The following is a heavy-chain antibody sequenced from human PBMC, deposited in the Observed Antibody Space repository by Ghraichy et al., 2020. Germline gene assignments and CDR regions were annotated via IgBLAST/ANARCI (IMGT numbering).Heavy chain of an antibody. CDR2: VSSNSAYI. D-gene: IGHD6-25*01. Sequence: LTCAASGFTFSRYTMSWVRQAPGKGLEWVSTVSSNSAYIYYADSVKGRFTISRDNAKNSVYLQMSGLRADDTAVYYCARDAGMGSSATGWFDPWGQGTLVTVSS. CDR3: ARDAGMGSSATGWFDP. CDR1: GFTFSRYT. J-gene: IGHJ5*02. V-gene: IGHV3-21*01.